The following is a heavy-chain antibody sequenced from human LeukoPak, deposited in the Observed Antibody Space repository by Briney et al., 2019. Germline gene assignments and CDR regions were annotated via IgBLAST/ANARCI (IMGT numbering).Heavy chain of an antibody. CDR1: GGSISSYY. Sequence: TSETLSLTCTGSGGSISSYYWSWIRQPAGKGLEWIGRIYTSGSTNYNPSLKSRVTMSVDTSKNQFSLKLSSVTAADTAVYYCASHVGYYDILTGYYMVSDAFDIWGQGTMVTVSS. D-gene: IGHD3-9*01. V-gene: IGHV4-4*07. CDR2: IYTSGST. J-gene: IGHJ3*02. CDR3: ASHVGYYDILTGYYMVSDAFDI.